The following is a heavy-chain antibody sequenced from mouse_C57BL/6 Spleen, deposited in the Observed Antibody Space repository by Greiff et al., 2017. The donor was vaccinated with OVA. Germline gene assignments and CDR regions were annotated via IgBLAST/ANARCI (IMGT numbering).Heavy chain of an antibody. V-gene: IGHV5-17*01. J-gene: IGHJ4*01. D-gene: IGHD1-1*01. CDR2: ISSGSSTI. CDR3: ARPYYGYAMDY. Sequence: EVQVVESGGGLVKPGGSLKLSCAASGFTFSDYGMHWVRQAPEKGLEWVAYISSGSSTIYYADTVKGRFTISRDNAKNTLFLQMTSLRSEDTAMYYCARPYYGYAMDYWGQGTSVTVSS. CDR1: GFTFSDYG.